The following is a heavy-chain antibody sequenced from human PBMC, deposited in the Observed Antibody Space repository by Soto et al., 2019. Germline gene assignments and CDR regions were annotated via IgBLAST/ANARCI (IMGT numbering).Heavy chain of an antibody. J-gene: IGHJ5*02. CDR1: GGSISSGDYY. CDR2: IYYSGST. CDR3: ARSPGRDWFDP. Sequence: SETLSLTCTVSGGSISSGDYYWSWIRQPPGKGLEWIGYIYYSGSTYYNPSLKSRVTISVDTSKNQFSLKLSSVAAADTAVYYCARSPGRDWFDPWGQGTPVTVSS. V-gene: IGHV4-30-4*01.